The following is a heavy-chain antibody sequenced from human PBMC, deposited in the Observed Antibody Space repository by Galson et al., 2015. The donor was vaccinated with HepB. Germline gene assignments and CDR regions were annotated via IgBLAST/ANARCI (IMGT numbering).Heavy chain of an antibody. Sequence: SVKVSCKASGYKFTSYYMHWVRQAPGQGLEWMGWINPNSGGTNYAQKFQGWVTMTRDTSISTAYMELSRLRSDDTAVYYCARAALSSGYYFLYWGQGTLVTVSS. D-gene: IGHD3-22*01. CDR1: GYKFTSYY. V-gene: IGHV1-2*04. CDR3: ARAALSSGYYFLY. CDR2: INPNSGGT. J-gene: IGHJ4*02.